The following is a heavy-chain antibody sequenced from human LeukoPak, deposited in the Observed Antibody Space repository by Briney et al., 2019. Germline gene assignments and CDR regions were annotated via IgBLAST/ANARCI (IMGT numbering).Heavy chain of an antibody. CDR1: GGSISSHY. V-gene: IGHV4-59*11. Sequence: SETLSLTCTVSGGSISSHYWSWIRRSPGKGLEWIGYIYYSGRTNYNPSLKSRVTISLDTSKNQFSLKLSSVTAADTAMYYRASLETGAWQFDYWGQGTLVTVSS. J-gene: IGHJ4*02. D-gene: IGHD1-1*01. CDR2: IYYSGRT. CDR3: ASLETGAWQFDY.